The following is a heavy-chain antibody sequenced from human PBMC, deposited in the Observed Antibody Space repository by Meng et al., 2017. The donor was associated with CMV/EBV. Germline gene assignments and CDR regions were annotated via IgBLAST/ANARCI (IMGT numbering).Heavy chain of an antibody. V-gene: IGHV3-7*01. CDR2: IKQDGSEK. CDR3: AREDRPLVHCSSTSCRTNYYYYGMDV. Sequence: GGSLRLSCAVSGFTFSSYWMSWVRQAPGKGLEWVANIKQDGSEKYYVDSVKGRFTISRDNAKNSLYLQMNSLRAEDTAVYYCAREDRPLVHCSSTSCRTNYYYYGMDVWGQGTTLTVSS. CDR1: GFTFSSYW. J-gene: IGHJ6*02. D-gene: IGHD2-2*01.